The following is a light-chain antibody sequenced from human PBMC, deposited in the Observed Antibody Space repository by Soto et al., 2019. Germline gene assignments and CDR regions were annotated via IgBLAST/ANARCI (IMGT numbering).Light chain of an antibody. J-gene: IGKJ1*01. CDR2: ATS. CDR3: QQSYGTPRS. CDR1: QNISSY. V-gene: IGKV1-39*01. Sequence: DIQMTQSPSSLSASVGDRVTITCRATQNISSYLNWYQQKPGKAPKLLIYATSSLQSGVPSRFGGSGSGTDFTLTISSLQPEDFATYYCQQSYGTPRSFGQGTKVEIK.